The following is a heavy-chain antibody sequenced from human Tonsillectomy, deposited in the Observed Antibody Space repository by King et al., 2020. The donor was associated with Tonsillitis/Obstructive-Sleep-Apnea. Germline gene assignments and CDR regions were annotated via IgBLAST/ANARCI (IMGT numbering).Heavy chain of an antibody. CDR2: INPSGGST. CDR3: ARDAEGEWDPYYYASSAYHDHYFDY. J-gene: IGHJ4*02. Sequence: VQLVESGAEVKKPGASVKVSCTASGYTFTTYYMHWVRQAPGQGLEWMGIINPSGGSTSYAQKFQGRVTMTRDTSTSTVYMELSSLRSEDTAVYYCARDAEGEWDPYYYASSAYHDHYFDYWGQGTLVTVSS. CDR1: GYTFTTYY. D-gene: IGHD3-22*01. V-gene: IGHV1-46*01.